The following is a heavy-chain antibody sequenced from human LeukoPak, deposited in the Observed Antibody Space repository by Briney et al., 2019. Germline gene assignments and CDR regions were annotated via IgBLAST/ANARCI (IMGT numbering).Heavy chain of an antibody. V-gene: IGHV1-18*01. Sequence: ASVKVSCKASGYTFTSYGISWVRQAPGQGLEWMGWISAYNGNTNYAQKLQGRVTMTTDTSTSTAYMELRSLRSDDTAVYYWAKNYVGYGYFDYWCQGTLVTVSS. CDR1: GYTFTSYG. CDR3: AKNYVGYGYFDY. D-gene: IGHD5-18*01. J-gene: IGHJ4*02. CDR2: ISAYNGNT.